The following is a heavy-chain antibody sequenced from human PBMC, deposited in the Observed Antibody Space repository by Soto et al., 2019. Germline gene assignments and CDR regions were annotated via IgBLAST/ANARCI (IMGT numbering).Heavy chain of an antibody. CDR1: GGPINSPDYY. V-gene: IGHV4-30-4*01. CDR3: ARGISKYSSWYEPHTWFDA. J-gene: IGHJ5*02. D-gene: IGHD6-13*01. CDR2: LYFNGGT. Sequence: QVQLQESGPGLVKPSQTLSLTCNVSGGPINSPDYYWSWIRQSQGKGLEWIGYLYFNGGTQYNPYLRTPVSMSLDTSKKHFSLTMRSVTAADSAVYYCARGISKYSSWYEPHTWFDAWGQGALVTVSS.